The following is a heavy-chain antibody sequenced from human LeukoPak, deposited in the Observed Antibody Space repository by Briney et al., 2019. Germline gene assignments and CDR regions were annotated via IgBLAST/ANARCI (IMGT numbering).Heavy chain of an antibody. J-gene: IGHJ4*02. CDR1: GFTFSDYY. Sequence: GGSLRLSCAASGFTFSDYYMSWIRQAPGKGLEWVSYISSSSSTIYYADSVKGRFTISRDNAKNSLYLQMNSLRAEDTAVYYCAKDRYSSTWYYFDDWGQGTLVTVS. D-gene: IGHD2-2*01. CDR3: AKDRYSSTWYYFDD. CDR2: ISSSSSTI. V-gene: IGHV3-11*04.